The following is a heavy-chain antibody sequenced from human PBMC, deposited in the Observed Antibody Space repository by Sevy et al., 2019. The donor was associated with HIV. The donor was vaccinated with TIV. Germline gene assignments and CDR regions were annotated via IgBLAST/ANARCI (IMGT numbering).Heavy chain of an antibody. CDR1: GFNFRTHA. V-gene: IGHV3-30-3*01. CDR3: ARDSGYSPYDYPGNY. CDR2: ISYAGDTK. J-gene: IGHJ4*02. Sequence: GGSLRLSCAASGFNFRTHAMHWVRHAPGRGLEWVAVISYAGDTKYNTDSAKGRFTISRDNSKNTLFLQMNSLRPEDTAVYYCARDSGYSPYDYPGNYWGQGTLVTVSS. D-gene: IGHD5-12*01.